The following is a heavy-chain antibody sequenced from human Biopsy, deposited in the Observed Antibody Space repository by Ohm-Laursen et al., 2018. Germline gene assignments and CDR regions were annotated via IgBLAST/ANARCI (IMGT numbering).Heavy chain of an antibody. J-gene: IGHJ6*02. CDR1: GGSISSDH. D-gene: IGHD2/OR15-2a*01. CDR2: IYYSGGT. Sequence: LSLTCTVSGGSISSDHWSWIRQTPGKGLEWTGYIYYSGGTNYNPSLKSRVTISVDTSKNQFSLRLNSVTAADTAVYYCARATNSTGWPYYYFYGMDVWGQGTTVTVSS. CDR3: ARATNSTGWPYYYFYGMDV. V-gene: IGHV4-59*01.